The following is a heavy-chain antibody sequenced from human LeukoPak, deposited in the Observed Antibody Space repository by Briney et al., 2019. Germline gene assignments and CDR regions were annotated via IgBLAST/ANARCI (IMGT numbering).Heavy chain of an antibody. Sequence: GGSLRPSSAASEFIFSGYSMNWVRQAPGKGLWGGANIKQDGSEKQYVDSVRGRFTISRDTAKNSLYLQMNSLRVEDTAVYYCARDGFVGAADYWGQGTLVTVSS. D-gene: IGHD6-13*01. V-gene: IGHV3-7*01. J-gene: IGHJ4*02. CDR1: EFIFSGYS. CDR2: IKQDGSEK. CDR3: ARDGFVGAADY.